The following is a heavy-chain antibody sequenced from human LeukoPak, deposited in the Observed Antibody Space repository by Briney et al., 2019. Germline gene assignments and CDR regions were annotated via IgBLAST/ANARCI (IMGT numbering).Heavy chain of an antibody. Sequence: GGSLRLSCAASRFTLSTYWMSWVRQAPGKGLEWVAHIKQDGSQEYYVDSVKGRFTIPRDGAKNSLYLQMNSLRAEDTAVYYCARGVPYDSWSGPHYSDYWGQGTLVTVSS. J-gene: IGHJ4*02. CDR2: IKQDGSQE. CDR1: RFTLSTYW. CDR3: ARGVPYDSWSGPHYSDY. V-gene: IGHV3-7*01. D-gene: IGHD3-3*01.